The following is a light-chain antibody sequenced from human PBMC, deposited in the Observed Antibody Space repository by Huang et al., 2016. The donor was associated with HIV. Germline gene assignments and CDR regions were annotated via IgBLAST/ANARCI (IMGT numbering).Light chain of an antibody. Sequence: EIVMTQSPATLSVSPGERVTLSCRASQSLSSQLAWYQQKRGQAPRLLIYGVSTRAADIPARFSGSGSGTDFTLTINSLQYEDCATYDCQQYNDWPRTFGQGTEVEIK. J-gene: IGKJ1*01. CDR1: QSLSSQ. V-gene: IGKV3-15*01. CDR3: QQYNDWPRT. CDR2: GVS.